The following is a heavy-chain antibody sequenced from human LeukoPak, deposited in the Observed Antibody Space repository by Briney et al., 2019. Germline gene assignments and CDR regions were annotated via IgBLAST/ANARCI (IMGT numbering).Heavy chain of an antibody. CDR3: ATTNYDSSGYYIYYYYGMDV. Sequence: ASVKVSCKVSGYTLTELSMHRVRQAPGKGLEWMGGFDPEDGETIYAQKFQGRVTMTEDTSTDTAYMELSSLRSEDTAVYYCATTNYDSSGYYIYYYYGMDVWGQGTTVTVSS. V-gene: IGHV1-24*01. CDR2: FDPEDGET. D-gene: IGHD3-22*01. J-gene: IGHJ6*02. CDR1: GYTLTELS.